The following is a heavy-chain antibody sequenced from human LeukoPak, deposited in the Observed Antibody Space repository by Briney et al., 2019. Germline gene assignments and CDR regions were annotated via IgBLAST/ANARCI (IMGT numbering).Heavy chain of an antibody. CDR2: ISSSGSTI. V-gene: IGHV3-11*01. CDR1: GFTFSDYY. CDR3: ARDSPASSGEVDY. D-gene: IGHD2-15*01. J-gene: IGHJ4*02. Sequence: GGSLRLSCAASGFTFSDYYMSWIRQAPGKGLGWVSYISSSGSTIYYADSVKGRFTISRDNAKNSLYLQMNSLRVEDTAVYYCARDSPASSGEVDYWGQGTLVTVSS.